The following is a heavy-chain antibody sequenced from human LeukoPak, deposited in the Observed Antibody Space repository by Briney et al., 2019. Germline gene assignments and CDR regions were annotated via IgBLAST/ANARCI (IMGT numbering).Heavy chain of an antibody. CDR1: GGTFSSYA. V-gene: IGHV1-69*13. Sequence: ASVKVSCKASGGTFSSYAISWVRQAPGQGLEWMGGIIPIFGTANYAQKFQGRVTITADESTSTAYMELSSLGSEDTAVYYCARGPYYDFWSGQSTDYGMDVWGQGTTVTVSS. J-gene: IGHJ6*02. CDR2: IIPIFGTA. D-gene: IGHD3-3*01. CDR3: ARGPYYDFWSGQSTDYGMDV.